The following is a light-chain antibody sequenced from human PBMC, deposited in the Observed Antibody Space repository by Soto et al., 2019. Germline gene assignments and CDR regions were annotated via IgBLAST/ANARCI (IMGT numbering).Light chain of an antibody. CDR3: AAWDDSLNGV. J-gene: IGLJ3*02. CDR1: SSNIGSNA. Sequence: QSVLTQPPSASGTPGQRVTISCSGSSSNIGSNAVTWYQQLPGTAPKLLIYNNNQRPSGVPDRFSGSKSGTSASLAISGLQSEDEADYYCAAWDDSLNGVFGGGTQLTVL. CDR2: NNN. V-gene: IGLV1-44*01.